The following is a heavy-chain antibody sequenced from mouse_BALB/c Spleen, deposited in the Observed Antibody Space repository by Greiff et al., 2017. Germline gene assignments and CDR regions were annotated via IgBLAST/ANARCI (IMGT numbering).Heavy chain of an antibody. CDR2: ISSGGST. V-gene: IGHV5-6-5*01. CDR1: GFTFSSYA. Sequence: EVKVVESGGGLVKPGGSLKLSCAASGFTFSSYAMSWVRQTPEKRLEWVASISSGGSTYYPDSVKGRFTISRDNARNILYLQMSSLRSEDTAMYYCARGLYYDYDNYWGQGTTLTVSS. J-gene: IGHJ2*01. CDR3: ARGLYYDYDNY. D-gene: IGHD2-4*01.